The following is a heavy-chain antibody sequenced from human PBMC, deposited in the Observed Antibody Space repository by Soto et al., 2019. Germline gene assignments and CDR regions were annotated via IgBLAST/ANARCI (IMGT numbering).Heavy chain of an antibody. CDR1: GFTCSSHA. CDR2: RGGSDENT. Sequence: GRSLRLSCSADGFTCSSHAMSSFHQSPEAGQERVSTRGGSDENTNYPDSVKGRFTISRDNSKNTLYLQMNSLRVEDTAVYYCAKASSDYNMWFDPWGQGTLVTVSS. V-gene: IGHV3-23*01. J-gene: IGHJ5*02. D-gene: IGHD3-22*01. CDR3: AKASSDYNMWFDP.